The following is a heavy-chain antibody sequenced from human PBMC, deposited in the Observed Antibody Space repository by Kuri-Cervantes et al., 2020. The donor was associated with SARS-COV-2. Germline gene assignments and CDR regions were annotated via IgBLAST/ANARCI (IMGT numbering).Heavy chain of an antibody. CDR3: ARDQVYSSSLVLVN. CDR2: IETGGSPT. J-gene: IGHJ4*02. Sequence: GGSLRLSCAASGFTFSRHSMSWVRQTPGKGLEWVSAIETGGSPTFYADSVKGRFTISRDDSRGTVSLQMNSLGAEDTAVYYCARDQVYSSSLVLVNWGQGTLVTVSS. D-gene: IGHD6-13*01. CDR1: GFTFSRHS. V-gene: IGHV3-23*01.